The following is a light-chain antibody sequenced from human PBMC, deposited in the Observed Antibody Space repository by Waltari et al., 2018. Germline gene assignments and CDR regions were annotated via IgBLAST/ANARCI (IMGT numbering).Light chain of an antibody. CDR3: QQYNLYSET. CDR1: QSIRVE. CDR2: DAS. V-gene: IGKV3-11*01. Sequence: EIVLTQSPATLSLSPGERATLSCRASQSIRVEVAWYQQRPGQPPRLLISDASNRVTGIPGRFTGSGSGTDFTLTISSLEPDDIATYYCQQYNLYSETFGQGTKVEIK. J-gene: IGKJ1*01.